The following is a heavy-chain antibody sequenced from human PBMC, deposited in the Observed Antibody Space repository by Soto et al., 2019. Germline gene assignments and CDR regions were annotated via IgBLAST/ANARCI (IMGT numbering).Heavy chain of an antibody. CDR3: ARRGYSGYPFDC. V-gene: IGHV3-48*02. CDR2: ISSSATV. D-gene: IGHD5-12*01. Sequence: EVQLVESGGGLVQPGGSLRLSCAASGFTFSSYSMNWVRQAPGKGLEWISYISSSATVYYADSVRGRFTISRDNAKNSLYLQMTSLRDEDTAVYYCARRGYSGYPFDCWGQGALVTVSS. J-gene: IGHJ4*02. CDR1: GFTFSSYS.